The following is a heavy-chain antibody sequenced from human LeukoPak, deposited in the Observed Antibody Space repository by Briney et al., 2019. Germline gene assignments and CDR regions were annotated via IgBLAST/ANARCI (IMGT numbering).Heavy chain of an antibody. CDR2: ISYDGSNK. Sequence: GGSLRLSCAASGFTFSSYAMHWVRQAPGKGLEWVAVISYDGSNKYYADSVKGRFTISRDNSKNTLYLQMNSLRAEDTAVYYCAREFVAREFDYWGQGTLVTVSS. V-gene: IGHV3-30-3*01. D-gene: IGHD5-12*01. CDR3: AREFVAREFDY. J-gene: IGHJ4*02. CDR1: GFTFSSYA.